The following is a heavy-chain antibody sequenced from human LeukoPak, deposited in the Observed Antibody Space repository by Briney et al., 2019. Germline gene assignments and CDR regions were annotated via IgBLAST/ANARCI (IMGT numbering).Heavy chain of an antibody. J-gene: IGHJ5*01. V-gene: IGHV3-23*01. CDR2: ITCSDGRT. D-gene: IGHD3-10*01. Sequence: PGGSLRLSCTASGFTFSSHAMNWVRQAPGKGPEWVSTITCSDGRTWYTDSVQGRFTISRDNSKSILYLHMSSLRADDTAVYYCARDQGTYNGRPLSYDSWGQGTLVTVSS. CDR3: ARDQGTYNGRPLSYDS. CDR1: GFTFSSHA.